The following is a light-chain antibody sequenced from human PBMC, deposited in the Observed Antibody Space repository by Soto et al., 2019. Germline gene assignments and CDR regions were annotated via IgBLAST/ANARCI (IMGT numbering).Light chain of an antibody. CDR1: QTINSY. CDR2: AAS. CDR3: QQSDSTFKT. Sequence: DVQMTQSPSSLSASVGDIVTITCRASQTINSYLNWYQQKPGKAPKLLVYAASSLKSGVPSRLSGRGSGTDFTLAISNLQPEDFATYYCQQSDSTFKTFGHGTKVESK. J-gene: IGKJ1*01. V-gene: IGKV1-39*01.